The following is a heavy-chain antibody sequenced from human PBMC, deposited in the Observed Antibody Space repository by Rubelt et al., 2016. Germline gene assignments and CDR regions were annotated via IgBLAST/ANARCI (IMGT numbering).Heavy chain of an antibody. CDR1: GFTFTDYD. V-gene: IGHV3-20*04. CDR3: ARRGSGYDLYYFDN. J-gene: IGHJ4*02. D-gene: IGHD5-12*01. Sequence: GGSLRLSCAASGFTFTDYDMAWVRQAPGKGLAWVSGISWNGVITMYSGSVRGRFTISRDNAKKSLYLQMDSLRADATAFYYCARRGSGYDLYYFDNWGQGTLVTVSS. CDR2: ISWNGVIT.